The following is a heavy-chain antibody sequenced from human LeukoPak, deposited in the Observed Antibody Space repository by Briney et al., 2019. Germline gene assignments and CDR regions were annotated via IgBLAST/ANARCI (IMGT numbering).Heavy chain of an antibody. CDR1: GFTFSNAW. Sequence: GGSLRLSCAASGFTFSNAWMSWVRQAPGKGLEWVGRIKSKTDGGTTDYAAPVKGRFTISRDDSKNTAYLQMNSLKTEDTAVYYCTRQARYDSSGYYQYNWFDPWGQGTLVTVSS. CDR2: IKSKTDGGTT. CDR3: TRQARYDSSGYYQYNWFDP. D-gene: IGHD3-22*01. J-gene: IGHJ5*02. V-gene: IGHV3-15*01.